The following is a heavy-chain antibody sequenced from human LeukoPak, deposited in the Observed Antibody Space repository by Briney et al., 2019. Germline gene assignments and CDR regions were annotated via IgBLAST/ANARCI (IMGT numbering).Heavy chain of an antibody. D-gene: IGHD3-22*01. CDR2: IYTSGRN. V-gene: IGHV4-4*07. CDR3: ARVDSSGYSFDY. J-gene: IGHJ4*02. Sequence: SETLSLSCTVSGGSISSYYWCWMRQPAGKGLEWVGRIYTSGRNNYNPSLKSRVAMSVDSSKIQFSLKLGSVTAADTAVYYCARVDSSGYSFDYWGQGTLVTVSS. CDR1: GGSISSYY.